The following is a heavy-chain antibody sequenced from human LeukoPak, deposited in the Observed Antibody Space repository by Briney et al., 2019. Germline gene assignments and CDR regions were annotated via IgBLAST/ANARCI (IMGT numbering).Heavy chain of an antibody. CDR2: IYYSGST. CDR3: AKDRQLWFSHPTYYFDY. D-gene: IGHD5-18*01. Sequence: SETLSLTCTVSSGSISNKYWSWMRQPPGKGLEWIGYIYYSGSTNYNPSLKSRVTILVDTSKNQFSLKLSSVTAADTAVYYCAKDRQLWFSHPTYYFDYWGQGTLVTVSS. V-gene: IGHV4-59*01. CDR1: SGSISNKY. J-gene: IGHJ4*02.